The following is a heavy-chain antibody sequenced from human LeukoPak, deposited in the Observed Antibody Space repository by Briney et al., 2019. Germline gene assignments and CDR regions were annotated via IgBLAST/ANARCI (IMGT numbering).Heavy chain of an antibody. Sequence: AGGSLRLSCAASGFTFSNYAMNWVRQAPGKGLEWVSAISGSGGSTYYADSVKGRFTMSRDNSNSTVYLQMNSMRAEDTAVSFCAKAMSRRAYTSGVDHWGQGTLVTVAS. J-gene: IGHJ4*02. CDR3: AKAMSRRAYTSGVDH. D-gene: IGHD2-21*01. CDR2: ISGSGGST. V-gene: IGHV3-23*01. CDR1: GFTFSNYA.